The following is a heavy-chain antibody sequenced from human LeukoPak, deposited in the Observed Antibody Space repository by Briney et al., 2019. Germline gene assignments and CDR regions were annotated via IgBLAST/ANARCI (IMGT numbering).Heavy chain of an antibody. D-gene: IGHD3-22*01. Sequence: SETLSLTCTVSGGSIFSYYFNWIRQPPGKGLEWIGYIYSNGITSYNPSPRSRSTISIATSKNQFSLRLTSVTAADTATYYCARRAYYDSSGYYPASGYFDLWGRGTLVTVSS. CDR1: GGSIFSYY. J-gene: IGHJ2*01. CDR3: ARRAYYDSSGYYPASGYFDL. V-gene: IGHV4-4*09. CDR2: IYSNGIT.